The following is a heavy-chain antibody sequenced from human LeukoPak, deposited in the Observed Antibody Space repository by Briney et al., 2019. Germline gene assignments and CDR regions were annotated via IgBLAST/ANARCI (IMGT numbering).Heavy chain of an antibody. D-gene: IGHD3-16*02. Sequence: GGSLRLSCAASGFTFSSYGMHWVRQAPGKGLEWVAVIWYDGSNKYYADSVKGRFTISRDNSKNTLYLQMNSLRAEDTAVYYCASDLSNAYFDYWGQGTLVTVSS. CDR2: IWYDGSNK. V-gene: IGHV3-33*01. CDR1: GFTFSSYG. J-gene: IGHJ4*02. CDR3: ASDLSNAYFDY.